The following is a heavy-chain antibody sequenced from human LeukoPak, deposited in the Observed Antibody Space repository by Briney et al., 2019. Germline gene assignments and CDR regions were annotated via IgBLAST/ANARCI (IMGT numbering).Heavy chain of an antibody. J-gene: IGHJ4*02. Sequence: PSETLSLTCTVPGDSLSSYNWSCIRHPAREGLEWIGRIYTSGSTNYNPSPKSRVTISVDTSKDQFSLKLSSVTAADTAVYYCAREGYHYYDSSGYFSGVDYWGQGTLVTVSS. CDR2: IYTSGST. D-gene: IGHD3-22*01. CDR3: AREGYHYYDSSGYFSGVDY. V-gene: IGHV4-4*07. CDR1: GDSLSSYN.